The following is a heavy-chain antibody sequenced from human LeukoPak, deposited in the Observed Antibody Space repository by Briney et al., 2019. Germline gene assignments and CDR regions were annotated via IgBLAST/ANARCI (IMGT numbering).Heavy chain of an antibody. J-gene: IGHJ4*02. CDR2: ISSSSSYI. CDR1: GFTFSSYS. V-gene: IGHV3-21*01. CDR3: AREMVKGDDY. D-gene: IGHD2-8*01. Sequence: GGSLRLSCAASGFTFSSYSMNWVRQAPGNGLEWVSSISSSSSYIYYADSVKGRFTISRDNAKNSPYLQMNSLRAEDTAVYYCAREMVKGDDYWGQGTLVTVAS.